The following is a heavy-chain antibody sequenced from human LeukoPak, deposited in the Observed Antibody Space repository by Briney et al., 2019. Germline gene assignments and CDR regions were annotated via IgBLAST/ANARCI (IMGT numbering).Heavy chain of an antibody. CDR2: INPNSGGT. CDR3: ARVYYDYVWGTDYYYMDV. D-gene: IGHD3-16*01. J-gene: IGHJ6*03. Sequence: PGASVKVSCKASGYTFTGYYMHWVRQAPGQGLEWMGWINPNSGGTNYAQKFQGRVTMTRDTSISTAYMELSRLRSDDTAVYYCARVYYDYVWGTDYYYMDVWGKGTTVTVSS. V-gene: IGHV1-2*02. CDR1: GYTFTGYY.